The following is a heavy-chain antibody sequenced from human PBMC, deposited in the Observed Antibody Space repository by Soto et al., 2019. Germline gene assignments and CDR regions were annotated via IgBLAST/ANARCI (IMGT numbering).Heavy chain of an antibody. D-gene: IGHD3-10*01. CDR1: GDSISSSSYY. V-gene: IGHV4-39*01. CDR3: ARLRGYSAGSYPPYWVDP. CDR2: IYFSGST. Sequence: QLQLQESGPGLVKPSETLSLTCTVSGDSISSSSYYWVWIRQPPGNGLEWIGAIYFSGSTYYKPYLKSRVTISVDTSKNQFALKLSSVTAADTAVYYCARLRGYSAGSYPPYWVDPWGQGNLVTVSS. J-gene: IGHJ5*02.